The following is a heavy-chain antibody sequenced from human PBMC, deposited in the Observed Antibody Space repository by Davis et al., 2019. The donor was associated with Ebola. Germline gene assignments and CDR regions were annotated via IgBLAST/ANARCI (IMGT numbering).Heavy chain of an antibody. J-gene: IGHJ3*01. D-gene: IGHD6-19*01. CDR1: PFVFSSYV. V-gene: IGHV3-23*01. CDR3: AKDTSNVWFDV. Sequence: GGSLRLSCAASPFVFSSYVMSWVRRAPGKGLEWVSTLGLSADTYYADSVKGRFTISRDNSKNTLHLQMNSLRVEDTAIYYCAKDTSNVWFDVWGQGTMVTVSS. CDR2: LGLSADT.